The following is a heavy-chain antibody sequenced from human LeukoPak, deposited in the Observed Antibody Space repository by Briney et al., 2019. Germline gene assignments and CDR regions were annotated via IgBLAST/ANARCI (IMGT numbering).Heavy chain of an antibody. J-gene: IGHJ4*02. CDR1: GFTFSGSA. Sequence: GSLRLPCAASGFTFSGSAMHWVRQASGKGLGWVGRIRSKANSYATAYAASVKDRFTISRDDSQNTAYLQMNSLKTEDTAVYYCTRHNSGSSYWGQGTLVTVSS. CDR3: TRHNSGSSY. D-gene: IGHD1-26*01. V-gene: IGHV3-73*01. CDR2: IRSKANSYAT.